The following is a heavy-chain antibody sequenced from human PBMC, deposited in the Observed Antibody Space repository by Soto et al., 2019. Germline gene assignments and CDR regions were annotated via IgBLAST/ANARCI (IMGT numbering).Heavy chain of an antibody. CDR2: IYYSGST. Sequence: QLQLQESGPGLVKPSETLSLTCTVSGGSISSSSYYWGWIRQPPGKVLEWIGSIYYSGSTYYNPSLKSRVTISVDTSKNQFFLKLSSVTAADTAVYYCARQDIVVVVAALDALDIWGQGTMVTVSS. J-gene: IGHJ3*02. CDR3: ARQDIVVVVAALDALDI. D-gene: IGHD2-15*01. V-gene: IGHV4-39*01. CDR1: GGSISSSSYY.